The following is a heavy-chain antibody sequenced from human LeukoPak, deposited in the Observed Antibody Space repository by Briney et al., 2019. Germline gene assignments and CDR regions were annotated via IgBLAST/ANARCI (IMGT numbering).Heavy chain of an antibody. D-gene: IGHD5-18*01. Sequence: GGSLRLSCAASGFTFSSYAMSWVRQAPGKGLEWVSAISGSGGSTYYADSVKGRFTISRDNSKNTLYLQMNSLRAEDTAVYYCAAPGGYSYEGCFDYWGQGTLVTVSS. CDR2: ISGSGGST. CDR1: GFTFSSYA. J-gene: IGHJ4*02. CDR3: AAPGGYSYEGCFDY. V-gene: IGHV3-23*01.